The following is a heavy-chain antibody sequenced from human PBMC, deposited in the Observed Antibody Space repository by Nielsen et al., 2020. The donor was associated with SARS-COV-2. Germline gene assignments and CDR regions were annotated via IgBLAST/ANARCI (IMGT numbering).Heavy chain of an antibody. CDR1: GGPISSGGYY. V-gene: IGHV4-31*03. D-gene: IGHD3-22*01. CDR2: IYYSGST. CDR3: ARARITMIVVVTAFDI. J-gene: IGHJ3*02. Sequence: SETLSLTCTVSGGPISSGGYYWSWIRQHPGKGLEWIGYIYYSGSTYYNPSLKRRVTISVDTSKNQFSLKLSSVTAADTAVYYCARARITMIVVVTAFDIWGQGTMVTVSS.